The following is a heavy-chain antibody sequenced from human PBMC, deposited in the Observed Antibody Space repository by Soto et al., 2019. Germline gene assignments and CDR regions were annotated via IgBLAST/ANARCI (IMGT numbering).Heavy chain of an antibody. CDR3: ARSGFPGIAAY. V-gene: IGHV1-69*13. D-gene: IGHD6-13*01. CDR2: IIPIFGTA. CDR1: GYTFTGYY. J-gene: IGHJ4*02. Sequence: GASVKVSCKASGYTFTGYYMHWVRQAPGQGLEWMGGIIPIFGTANYAQKFQGRVTITADESTSTAYMELSSLRSEDTAVYYCARSGFPGIAAYWGQGTLVTVSS.